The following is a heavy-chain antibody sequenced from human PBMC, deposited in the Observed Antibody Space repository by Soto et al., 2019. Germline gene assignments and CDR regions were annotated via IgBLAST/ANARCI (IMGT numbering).Heavy chain of an antibody. CDR3: VSWVSAHFDY. D-gene: IGHD2-8*01. CDR1: DFTFDGHG. J-gene: IGHJ4*02. V-gene: IGHV3-23*01. Sequence: EVDLLESGGGLVQPGGALRLSCAASDFTFDGHGMSWVRQAPGKGPEWVSTISPEGFNTHYADSVRGRFIISRDNSRNTLDLHMSSLIVEYIAIYYWVSWVSAHFDYWCQGTPVTVSS. CDR2: ISPEGFNT.